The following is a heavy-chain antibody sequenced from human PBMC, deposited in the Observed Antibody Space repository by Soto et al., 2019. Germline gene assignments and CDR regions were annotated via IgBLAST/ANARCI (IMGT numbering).Heavy chain of an antibody. CDR3: SSQPRIATIIVVAFDI. D-gene: IGHD1-26*01. J-gene: IGHJ3*02. CDR2: ICCSGST. V-gene: IGHV4-39*01. CDR1: GGSISSSSCD. Sequence: SETLSLTCTVSGGSISSSSCDWSWIRQPPGKGLEWIGSICCSGSTYYNPSLKSRVTVSIDTSKNRVSLKLVAVTAADTTVYDCSSQPRIATIIVVAFDIWGQGKTVHVSS.